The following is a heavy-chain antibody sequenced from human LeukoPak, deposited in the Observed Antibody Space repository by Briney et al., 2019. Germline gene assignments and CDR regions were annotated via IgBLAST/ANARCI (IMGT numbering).Heavy chain of an antibody. D-gene: IGHD1-1*01. CDR3: VRGAQLPGIDC. CDR1: GFTFSDYW. CDR2: INADGSIT. V-gene: IGHV3-74*01. J-gene: IGHJ4*02. Sequence: PGGSLRLSCAASGFTFSDYWMHWVRQVPGKGLVWVARINADGSITNHADSVKGRFTISRGNAENTLYLQMISLRAEDTAVYYCVRGAQLPGIDCWGQGTLVTVSS.